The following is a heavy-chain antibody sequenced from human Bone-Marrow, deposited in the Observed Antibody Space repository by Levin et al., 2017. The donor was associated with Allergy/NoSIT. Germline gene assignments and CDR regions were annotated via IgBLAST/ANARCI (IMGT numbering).Heavy chain of an antibody. CDR1: GYSISSSASY. Sequence: SETLSLTCTVSGYSISSSASYWGWIRRPPGKELEWVGTINYSGSTYYNPSLKSRVTISIDTSNKQISLTLTSVTAADTAIYYCARDVNSITWFKTWGQGTLVTVSS. D-gene: IGHD3-3*02. J-gene: IGHJ5*02. CDR2: INYSGST. CDR3: ARDVNSITWFKT. V-gene: IGHV4-39*02.